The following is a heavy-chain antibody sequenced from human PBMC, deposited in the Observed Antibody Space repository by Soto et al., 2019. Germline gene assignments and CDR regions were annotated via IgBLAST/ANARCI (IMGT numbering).Heavy chain of an antibody. CDR2: MKTKADGGAT. CDR3: TTRAFYSSSYYYFDY. CDR1: GFSFSNAW. D-gene: IGHD6-13*01. Sequence: EVQLVESGGGLVKPGGSLRLSCAASGFSFSNAWVSWVRQAPGKGLEWVGRMKTKADGGATDYAAPVKGRFTISRDDSKNTLYLQMDSLESDDTAVYYCTTRAFYSSSYYYFDYWGQGTLVTVSS. V-gene: IGHV3-15*05. J-gene: IGHJ4*02.